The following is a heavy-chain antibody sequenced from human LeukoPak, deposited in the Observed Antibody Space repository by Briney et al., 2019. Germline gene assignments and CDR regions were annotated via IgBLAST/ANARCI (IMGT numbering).Heavy chain of an antibody. CDR1: GGSISSGGYS. Sequence: KPSQTLSLTCAVSGGSISSGGYSWSWIRKPPGKGLDWIGYIYHSGSTYYNPSLKSRVTISVDRSKNQFSLKLSSVTAADTAVYYCARSPGSGQPWRYFDYWGQGILVTVSS. V-gene: IGHV4-30-2*01. J-gene: IGHJ4*02. CDR3: ARSPGSGQPWRYFDY. CDR2: IYHSGST. D-gene: IGHD2-15*01.